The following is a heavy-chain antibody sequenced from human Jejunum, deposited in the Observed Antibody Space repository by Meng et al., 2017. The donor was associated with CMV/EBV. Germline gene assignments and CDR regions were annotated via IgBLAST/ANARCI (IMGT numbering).Heavy chain of an antibody. D-gene: IGHD6-13*01. J-gene: IGHJ4*02. CDR1: GLDFNTYT. V-gene: IGHV3-21*01. CDR2: ITSGSRYI. CDR3: ATDYRRGAGPN. Sequence: LSCAGSGLDFNTYTMNWVRQAPGKGLEWVSSITSGSRYIFYTDSVKGRFTLSRDNAKKSLYLQMNSLRAADTAVYYCATDYRRGAGPNWGQGTLVTVSS.